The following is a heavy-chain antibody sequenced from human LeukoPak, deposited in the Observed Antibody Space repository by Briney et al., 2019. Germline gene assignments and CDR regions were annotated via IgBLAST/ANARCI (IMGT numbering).Heavy chain of an antibody. CDR3: ARDEVLLVAGTFYFDY. CDR1: GFTFSDYY. V-gene: IGHV3-11*05. CDR2: ISSSSSYT. Sequence: GGSLRHSCAASGFTFSDYYMSWIRQAPGKGLEWVSYISSSSSYTNYADSVKGRFTISRDNAKNSLYLQMNSLRAEDTAVYYCARDEVLLVAGTFYFDYWGQGTLVTVSS. J-gene: IGHJ4*02. D-gene: IGHD6-19*01.